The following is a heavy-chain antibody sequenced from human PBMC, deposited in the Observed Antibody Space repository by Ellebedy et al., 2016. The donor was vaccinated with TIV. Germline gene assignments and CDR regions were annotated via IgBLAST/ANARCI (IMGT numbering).Heavy chain of an antibody. CDR1: GFTFSSFW. J-gene: IGHJ6*02. D-gene: IGHD3-3*01. V-gene: IGHV3-7*01. Sequence: GESLKISCAASGFTFSSFWMSWVRQAPGKGLGWVANIHQDGSEKNYVDSVKGRFTIFRDNAKNSLYLQMNGLRAEDTAVYYCARTGDSHLTIFGLIVISDRYYYGMDVWGQGTTVTVSS. CDR2: IHQDGSEK. CDR3: ARTGDSHLTIFGLIVISDRYYYGMDV.